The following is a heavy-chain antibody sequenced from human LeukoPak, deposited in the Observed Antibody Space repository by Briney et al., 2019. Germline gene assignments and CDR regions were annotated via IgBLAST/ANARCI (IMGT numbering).Heavy chain of an antibody. V-gene: IGHV3-23*01. CDR3: ARDPGGGRLDY. CDR2: ISGSGGST. J-gene: IGHJ4*02. D-gene: IGHD4-23*01. CDR1: GFTFSSYA. Sequence: GGSLRLSCAASGFTFSSYAMSWVRQAPGKGLEWVSAISGSGGSTYYADSVKGRFTISRDNAKNSLYLQMNSLRAEDTAVYYCARDPGGGRLDYWGQGTLVTVSS.